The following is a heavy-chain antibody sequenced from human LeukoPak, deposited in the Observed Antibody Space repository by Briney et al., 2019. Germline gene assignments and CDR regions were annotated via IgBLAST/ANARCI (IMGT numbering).Heavy chain of an antibody. V-gene: IGHV3-48*03. CDR3: ARDSTHCSGGSCYSGYYYYYMDV. CDR2: ISSSGSTI. J-gene: IGHJ6*03. D-gene: IGHD2-15*01. CDR1: GFTFSSYE. Sequence: GGSLRLSCAASGFTFSSYEMNWVRQAPGKGLEWVSYISSSGSTIYYADSVKGRFTISRDNAKNSLYLQMNSLRAEDTAVYYCARDSTHCSGGSCYSGYYYYYMDVWGKGTTVTVSS.